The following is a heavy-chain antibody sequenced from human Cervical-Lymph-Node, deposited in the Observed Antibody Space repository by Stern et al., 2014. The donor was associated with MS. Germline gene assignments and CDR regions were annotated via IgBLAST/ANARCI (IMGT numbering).Heavy chain of an antibody. CDR3: ARDQGSGYDSSGWDLRVVFDP. CDR2: IYYRGST. J-gene: IGHJ5*02. Sequence: QVQLQESRPGLVKPSQTLSLTCTVSGGSITSGGYYWSWIRQHPGKGLEWIGYIYYRGSTYYNPSLKSRVTISVDTSKNQFSLKLSSVTAADTAVYYCARDQGSGYDSSGWDLRVVFDPWGQGTLVTVSS. V-gene: IGHV4-31*03. D-gene: IGHD3-22*01. CDR1: GGSITSGGYY.